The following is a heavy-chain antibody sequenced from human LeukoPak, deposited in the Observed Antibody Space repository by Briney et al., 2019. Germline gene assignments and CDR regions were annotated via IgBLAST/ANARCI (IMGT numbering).Heavy chain of an antibody. J-gene: IGHJ4*02. Sequence: ASVKVSCKASGYTFTSYYMHWVRQAPGQGLEWMGIINPSGGSTSYAQKFQGRVTMTRDTSMSTVYMELSSLRSEDTAVYYCARTEWELPPFDYWGQGTLVTVSS. CDR1: GYTFTSYY. V-gene: IGHV1-46*01. CDR2: INPSGGST. CDR3: ARTEWELPPFDY. D-gene: IGHD1-26*01.